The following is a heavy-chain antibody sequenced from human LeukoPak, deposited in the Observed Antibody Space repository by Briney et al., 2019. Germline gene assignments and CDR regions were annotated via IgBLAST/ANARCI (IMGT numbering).Heavy chain of an antibody. CDR1: GGTFSSHA. CDR2: ISGYNGNI. J-gene: IGHJ4*02. CDR3: ARDSVRFLEWFSFDY. D-gene: IGHD3-3*01. Sequence: ASVKVSCKASGGTFSSHAISWVRQAPGQGLEWMGWISGYNGNINYVQKLQGRVTMTTDTSTSTVYLELRSLSSDDTAVYYCARDSVRFLEWFSFDYWGQGTLVTVSS. V-gene: IGHV1-18*01.